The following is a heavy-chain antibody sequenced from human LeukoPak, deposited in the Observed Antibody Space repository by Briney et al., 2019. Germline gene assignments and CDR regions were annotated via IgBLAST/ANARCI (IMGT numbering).Heavy chain of an antibody. D-gene: IGHD1-1*01. CDR1: GASISGYY. CDR2: MYVSGST. J-gene: IGHJ4*02. CDR3: ARQFHDDARAFDY. V-gene: IGHV4-4*07. Sequence: KPSETLSLTCTVSGASISGYYWSWIRQPAGKGLEWIGRMYVSGSTNYNPSLKSRVTMSVDTSKNQFPLKLTSVTAADTAVYYCARQFHDDARAFDYWGQGTLVTVSS.